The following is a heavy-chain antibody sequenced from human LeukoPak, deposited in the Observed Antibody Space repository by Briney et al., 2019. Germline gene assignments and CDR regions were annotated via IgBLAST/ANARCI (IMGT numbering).Heavy chain of an antibody. Sequence: GGSLRLSCAASGFTFSSYAMSWVRQAPGKGLEWVSAISGSGGSTYYADSVKGRFTISRDNSKNTLYLQMNSLRAEDTAVYYCAKDGSLLLWFGELENYFDYWGQGTLVIVSS. V-gene: IGHV3-23*01. CDR2: ISGSGGST. CDR3: AKDGSLLLWFGELENYFDY. D-gene: IGHD3-10*01. CDR1: GFTFSSYA. J-gene: IGHJ4*02.